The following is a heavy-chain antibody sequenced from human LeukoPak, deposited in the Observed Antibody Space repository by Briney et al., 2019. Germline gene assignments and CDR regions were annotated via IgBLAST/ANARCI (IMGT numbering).Heavy chain of an antibody. CDR1: GFTFSSSG. D-gene: IGHD3-10*01. CDR3: ARDRGVLLWFGPEYYFDY. V-gene: IGHV3-23*01. J-gene: IGHJ4*02. CDR2: ISGSSGNT. Sequence: GGSLRLSCAASGFTFSSSGMSWVRQAPGKGLEWVSTISGSSGNTYYTDSVKGRFTISRDNSKNTLYLQMNSLRAEDTAVYYCARDRGVLLWFGPEYYFDYWGQGTLVTVSS.